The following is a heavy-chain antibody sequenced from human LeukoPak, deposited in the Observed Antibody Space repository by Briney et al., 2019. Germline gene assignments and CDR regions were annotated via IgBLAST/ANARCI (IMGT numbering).Heavy chain of an antibody. CDR3: ARGFDYYDSSSYSY. J-gene: IGHJ4*02. CDR2: MNPNSGNT. V-gene: IGHV1-8*01. CDR1: GYTFTSYD. D-gene: IGHD3-22*01. Sequence: RASVKVSCKASGYTFTSYDINWVRQATGQGLEWMGWMNPNSGNTGYAQKFQGRVTMTRDTSTSTVYMELSSLRSEDTAVYYCARGFDYYDSSSYSYWGQGTLVTVSS.